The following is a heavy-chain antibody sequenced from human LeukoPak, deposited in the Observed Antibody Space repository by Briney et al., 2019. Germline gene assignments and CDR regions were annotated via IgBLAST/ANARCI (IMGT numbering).Heavy chain of an antibody. CDR2: ISAYNGNT. CDR3: ARYKDIVVVVAARDPADAFDI. Sequence: ASVKVSCKASGYTFTSYGISWVRQAPGQGLEWMGWISAYNGNTNYAQKLQGRVTMTTDTSTSTAYMELRSLRSDDTAVYYCARYKDIVVVVAARDPADAFDIWGQGTMVTVSS. D-gene: IGHD2-15*01. V-gene: IGHV1-18*01. J-gene: IGHJ3*02. CDR1: GYTFTSYG.